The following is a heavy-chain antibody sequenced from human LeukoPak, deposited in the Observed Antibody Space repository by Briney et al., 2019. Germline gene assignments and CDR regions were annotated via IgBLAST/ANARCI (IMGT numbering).Heavy chain of an antibody. J-gene: IGHJ4*02. CDR2: TYYRSKWYN. CDR1: GDSVSSNSAA. V-gene: IGHV6-1*01. CDR3: ARVKWRGPTSSGWLDY. Sequence: SQTLSLTCAISGDSVSSNSAAWNWVRQSPSRGLEWLGRTYYRSKWYNDYAVSVISRITINPDTSKNQFSLQLNSVTPEDTAVYYCARVKWRGPTSSGWLDYWGQGTLVTVSS. D-gene: IGHD6-19*01.